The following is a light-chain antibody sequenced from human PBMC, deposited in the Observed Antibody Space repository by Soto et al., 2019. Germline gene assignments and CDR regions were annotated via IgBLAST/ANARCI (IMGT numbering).Light chain of an antibody. V-gene: IGLV2-23*01. CDR2: EGS. J-gene: IGLJ3*02. Sequence: QSVLTQPASVSGSPGQSITISCTGTSSDVGSYNLVSWYQQHPGKAPKLMIYEGSKRPSGVSNRFSGSKSGNTASLTISGLQAEDEADYYCCSYAGSPWVFGGGTKLTFL. CDR1: SSDVGSYNL. CDR3: CSYAGSPWV.